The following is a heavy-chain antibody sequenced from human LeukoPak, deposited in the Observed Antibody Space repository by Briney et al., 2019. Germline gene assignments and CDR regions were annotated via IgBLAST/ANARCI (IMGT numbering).Heavy chain of an antibody. CDR2: ISYDGSNK. J-gene: IGHJ6*03. CDR3: ARDPDRPPGNYYMDV. Sequence: PGRSLRLSCAASGFTFSSYAMHWVRQAPGKGLEWVAVISYDGSNKYYADSVKGRFTISRDNSKNTLYLQMNSLRAEDTAVYYCARDPDRPPGNYYMDVWGKGTTVTVSS. V-gene: IGHV3-30-3*01. D-gene: IGHD3-10*01. CDR1: GFTFSSYA.